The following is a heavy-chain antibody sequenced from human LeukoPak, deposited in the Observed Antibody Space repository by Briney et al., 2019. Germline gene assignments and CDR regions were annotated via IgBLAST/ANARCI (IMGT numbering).Heavy chain of an antibody. CDR1: GFMFSTYA. D-gene: IGHD6-19*01. CDR3: ARTPSSGWYLDY. Sequence: PGGSLRLSCAGSGFMFSTYAMTGVRQAPGKGLEWVSSISSSSSYIYYADSVKGRFTISRDNAKNSLYLQMNSLRAEDTAVYYCARTPSSGWYLDYWGQGTLVTVSS. V-gene: IGHV3-21*01. CDR2: ISSSSSYI. J-gene: IGHJ4*02.